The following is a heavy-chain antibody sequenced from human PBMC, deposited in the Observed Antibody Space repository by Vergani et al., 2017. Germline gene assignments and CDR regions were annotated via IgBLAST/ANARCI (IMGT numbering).Heavy chain of an antibody. D-gene: IGHD1-26*01. CDR3: AGELGGTFDY. CDR1: GGSISSGYYY. V-gene: IGHV4-61*02. CDR2: IYTTGST. Sequence: QVQLQESGPGLVKPSQTLSLTCTVSGGSISSGYYYWSWIRQPAGKGLEYIGRIYTTGSTNYSPSLKSRVTMSVDTSKNQFSLQLSSVTAADTAVYYCAGELGGTFDYWGQGTLVTVSS. J-gene: IGHJ4*02.